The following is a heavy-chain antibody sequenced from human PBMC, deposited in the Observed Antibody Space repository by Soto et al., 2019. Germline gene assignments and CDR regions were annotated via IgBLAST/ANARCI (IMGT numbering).Heavy chain of an antibody. V-gene: IGHV3-23*01. CDR1: GFTFNTYA. CDR2: IGDSGDST. J-gene: IGHJ4*02. D-gene: IGHD3-22*01. CDR3: AKGSRGYYGSSNYYYFDY. Sequence: PGGSLRLSCAASGFTFNTYAMSWVRQAPGKGLEWVSAIGDSGDSTYHADSVKGRFTISRDNSKNTLFLQMNSLRAEDTAVYYCAKGSRGYYGSSNYYYFDYWGQGTLVTVSS.